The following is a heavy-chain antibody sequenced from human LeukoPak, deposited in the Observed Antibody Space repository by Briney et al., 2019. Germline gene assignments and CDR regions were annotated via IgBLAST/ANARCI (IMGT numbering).Heavy chain of an antibody. CDR3: AYDSSGYYYFDY. Sequence: GASVKVSCKASVGTFSSYAIIWVRQAPAQGLDWMGGIIPIFGTANYAQKFQGRVTITADESTSTAYMELSSLRSEDTAVYYCAYDSSGYYYFDYWGQGTLVTVSS. V-gene: IGHV1-69*13. D-gene: IGHD3-22*01. CDR1: VGTFSSYA. J-gene: IGHJ4*02. CDR2: IIPIFGTA.